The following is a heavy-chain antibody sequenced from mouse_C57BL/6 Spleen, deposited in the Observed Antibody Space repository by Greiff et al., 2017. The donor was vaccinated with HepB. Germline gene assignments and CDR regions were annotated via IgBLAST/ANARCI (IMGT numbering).Heavy chain of an antibody. CDR2: INPSSGYT. V-gene: IGHV1-4*01. Sequence: VQLQQSGAELARPGASVKMSCKASGYTFTSYTMHWVKQRPGQGLEWIGYINPSSGYTKYNQKFKDKATLTADKSSSTAYMQLSSLTSEDSAVYYCARYYGSSYAWFAYWGQGTLVTVSA. J-gene: IGHJ3*01. D-gene: IGHD1-1*01. CDR1: GYTFTSYT. CDR3: ARYYGSSYAWFAY.